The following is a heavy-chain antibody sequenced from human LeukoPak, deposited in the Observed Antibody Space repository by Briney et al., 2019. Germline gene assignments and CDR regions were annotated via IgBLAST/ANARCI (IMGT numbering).Heavy chain of an antibody. D-gene: IGHD2/OR15-2a*01. V-gene: IGHV4-38-2*02. J-gene: IGHJ4*02. Sequence: SETLSLTCTVSGYPLSGGYDWGWIRPPPGKGLEWIGTIFQSVSTYYNPSLKSRVTTAVDTSKNQFSLNRSSVTAADTAVYYCARNNSHGFDFWSQGTLVTVSS. CDR2: IFQSVST. CDR3: ARNNSHGFDF. CDR1: GYPLSGGYD.